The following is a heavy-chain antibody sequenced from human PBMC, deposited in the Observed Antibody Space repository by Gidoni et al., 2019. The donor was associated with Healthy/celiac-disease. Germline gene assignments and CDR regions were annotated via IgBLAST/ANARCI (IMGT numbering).Heavy chain of an antibody. V-gene: IGHV3-33*01. Sequence: QVQLVESGGGVVQPGRSLRLSCAASGFTFSSYGMHWLRQAPGKGLEWVAVIWYDGSNKYYADSVKGRFTISRDNSKNTLYLQMNSLRAEDTAVYYCAREEDVDTAMDYKYQYYGMDVWGQGTTVTVSS. D-gene: IGHD5-18*01. CDR3: AREEDVDTAMDYKYQYYGMDV. CDR2: IWYDGSNK. J-gene: IGHJ6*02. CDR1: GFTFSSYG.